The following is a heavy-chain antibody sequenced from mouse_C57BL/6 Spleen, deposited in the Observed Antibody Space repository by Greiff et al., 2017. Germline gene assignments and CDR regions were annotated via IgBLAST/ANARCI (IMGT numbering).Heavy chain of an antibody. CDR2: IDPSDSYT. CDR1: GYTFTSYW. V-gene: IGHV1-69*01. CDR3: ATPMVTTRGPFAY. Sequence: QVQLKQPGAELVMPGASVKLSCKASGYTFTSYWMHWVKQRPGQGLEWIGEIDPSDSYTNYNQKFKGKSTLTVDKSSSTAYMQLSSLTSEDSAVYYCATPMVTTRGPFAYWGQGTLVTVSA. J-gene: IGHJ3*01. D-gene: IGHD2-2*01.